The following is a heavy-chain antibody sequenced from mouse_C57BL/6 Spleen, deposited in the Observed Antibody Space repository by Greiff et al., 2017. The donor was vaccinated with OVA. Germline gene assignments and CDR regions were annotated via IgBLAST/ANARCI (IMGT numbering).Heavy chain of an antibody. CDR2: IYPGSGNT. CDR3: ASWDEYFDC. CDR1: GYTFTDYY. Sequence: QVQLQQSGAELVRPGASVKLSCKASGYTFTDYYINWVKQRPGQGLEWIARIYPGSGNTYYNEKFKGKATLTAEKSSSTAYMQLSSLTSEDSAVYFCASWDEYFDCWGQGTTLTVSS. J-gene: IGHJ2*01. V-gene: IGHV1-76*01. D-gene: IGHD4-1*01.